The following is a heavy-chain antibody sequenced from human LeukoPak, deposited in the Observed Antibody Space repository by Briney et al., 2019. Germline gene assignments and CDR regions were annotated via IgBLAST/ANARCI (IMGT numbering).Heavy chain of an antibody. D-gene: IGHD6-19*01. CDR2: ISGSGGST. CDR3: AKVSTRSSSGWLY. CDR1: GFTFSSYG. J-gene: IGHJ4*02. V-gene: IGHV3-23*01. Sequence: QSGGSLRLSCAASGFTFSSYGMSWVRQAPGKGLEWVSAISGSGGSTYYADSVKGRFTISRDNSKNTLYLQMNSLRAEDTAVYYCAKVSTRSSSGWLYWGQGNLVTVSS.